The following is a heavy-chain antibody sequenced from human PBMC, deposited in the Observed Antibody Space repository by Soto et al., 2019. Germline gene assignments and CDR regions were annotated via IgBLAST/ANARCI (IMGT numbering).Heavy chain of an antibody. CDR3: ERVATIFGVVINARASDI. V-gene: IGHV1-2*04. CDR2: INPNSGGT. CDR1: GYTFTGYY. D-gene: IGHD3-3*01. J-gene: IGHJ3*02. Sequence: ASVKVSCKASGYTFTGYYMHWVRQAPGQGLEWMGWINPNSGGTNYAQKFQGWVTMTRDTSISTAYMELSRLRSDDTAVYYCERVATIFGVVINARASDIWGQGTMVTVSS.